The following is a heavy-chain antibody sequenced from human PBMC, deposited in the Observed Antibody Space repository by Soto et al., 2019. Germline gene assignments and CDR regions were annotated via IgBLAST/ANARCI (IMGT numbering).Heavy chain of an antibody. Sequence: VPLVQSGAEVKKPGASLKVSCTTSGYTFTLFGITWVRQAPGQGLEWMGWISPYNGDTKYAEKLEGRVTLTTDTSTDTAYMELPSPTSDDTAEYFSVRGSQYRSFDYWGPGTLVTVYS. D-gene: IGHD2-2*02. CDR1: GYTFTLFG. V-gene: IGHV1-18*01. J-gene: IGHJ4*02. CDR3: VRGSQYRSFDY. CDR2: ISPYNGDT.